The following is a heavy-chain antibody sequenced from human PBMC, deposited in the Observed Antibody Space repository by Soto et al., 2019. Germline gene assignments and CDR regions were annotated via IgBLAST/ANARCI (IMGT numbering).Heavy chain of an antibody. V-gene: IGHV5-51*01. D-gene: IGHD2-2*01. Sequence: CESLKISCKGSGNTFTDYWIGWVRQLPGKGLEWMGIIYPGDSDARYSPSFQGHVTITVDKSTSTAYLQWNTLKASDTAMYYCARHISTCRYYYCALDFSCPGNTVTVSS. CDR2: IYPGDSDA. J-gene: IGHJ6*02. CDR3: ARHISTCRYYYCALDF. CDR1: GNTFTDYW.